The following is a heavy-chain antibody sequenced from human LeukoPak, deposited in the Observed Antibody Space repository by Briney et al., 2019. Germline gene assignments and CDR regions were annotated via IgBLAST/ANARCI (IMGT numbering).Heavy chain of an antibody. CDR1: GVSIINTSYY. D-gene: IGHD3-22*01. V-gene: IGHV4-61*05. CDR3: AREDYYDSSGYYSYYYYYMDV. Sequence: PSETLSLTCTVSGVSIINTSYYWGWIRQPPGKGLEWIGYIYYSGSTNYNPSLKSRVTMSVDTSKNQFSLKLSSVTAADTAVYYCAREDYYDSSGYYSYYYYYMDVWGKGTTVTVSS. CDR2: IYYSGST. J-gene: IGHJ6*03.